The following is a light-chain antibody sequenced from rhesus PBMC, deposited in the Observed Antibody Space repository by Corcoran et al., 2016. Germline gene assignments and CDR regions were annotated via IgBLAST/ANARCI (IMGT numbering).Light chain of an antibody. CDR1: QDITTV. J-gene: IGKJ4*01. CDR3: QQGYSTPLT. V-gene: IGKV1-33*02. Sequence: DIQMSQSPSSLSASVGDKFTITCRASQDITTVLACYQQKPGKAPKLLVYAASTLETGVPSRFRGTGSGTDFSLTISNLQPDDFATYYGQQGYSTPLTFGGGTKVDLK. CDR2: AAS.